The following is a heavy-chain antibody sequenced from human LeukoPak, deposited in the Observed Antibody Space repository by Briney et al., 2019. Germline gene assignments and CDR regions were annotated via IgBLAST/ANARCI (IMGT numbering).Heavy chain of an antibody. CDR2: MDNFGLK. CDR3: AGGTYYGTGGRPGFLNY. V-gene: IGHV3-53*01. J-gene: IGHJ4*02. CDR1: GFSVNNNY. D-gene: IGHD3-10*01. Sequence: GGSLRLSCAASGFSVNNNYINWVRQAPGKGLEWVSCMDNFGLKYYRDSVTGRFTISRDSASDMVYLQMSSLRVDDTAVYYCAGGTYYGTGGRPGFLNYWGLGTLVTVSS.